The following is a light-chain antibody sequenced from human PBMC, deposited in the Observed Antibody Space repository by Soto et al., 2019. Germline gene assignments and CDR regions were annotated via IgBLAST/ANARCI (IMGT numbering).Light chain of an antibody. CDR1: QDIINY. CDR2: AAS. Sequence: DIQMTQTPSSLSASVGDRVTISCQASQDIINYLNWYQHQPETAPKLLIYAASSLQSGVPSRFSGSGSGTDFTLTINSLQPEDFATYYCQHLNSYPLTFGGVTKVDI. CDR3: QHLNSYPLT. J-gene: IGKJ4*01. V-gene: IGKV1-9*01.